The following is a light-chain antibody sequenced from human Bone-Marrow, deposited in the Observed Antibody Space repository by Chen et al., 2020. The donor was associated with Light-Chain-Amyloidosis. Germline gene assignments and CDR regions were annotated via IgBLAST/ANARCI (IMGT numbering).Light chain of an antibody. J-gene: IGKJ4*01. CDR3: LRSIRLTLT. CDR2: EVS. V-gene: IGKV2D-29*02. CDR1: QSLRDITTY. Sequence: DIVMTQTLLSLSVTPGQPASIPCKSSQSLRDITTYLHWYLQKPGQSPQLLIYEVSNRFSGVPDRCSGSGSWTDFTLKIRRVEPEDIGVYYYLRSIRLTLTFGGGTNVEIK.